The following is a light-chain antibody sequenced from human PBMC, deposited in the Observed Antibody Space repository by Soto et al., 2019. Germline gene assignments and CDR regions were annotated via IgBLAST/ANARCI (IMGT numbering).Light chain of an antibody. CDR1: HSVGTH. Sequence: DIQMTQSPSSLSASVGDRVTISCRASHSVGTHLSWLQQKPGKAPTLVIYDASTPQRGVPFRFSGSGSGTDFTLPISSLQPEDFANYSCQQTFSSPYTFGQGTQVEIK. CDR3: QQTFSSPYT. CDR2: DAS. J-gene: IGKJ2*01. V-gene: IGKV1-39*01.